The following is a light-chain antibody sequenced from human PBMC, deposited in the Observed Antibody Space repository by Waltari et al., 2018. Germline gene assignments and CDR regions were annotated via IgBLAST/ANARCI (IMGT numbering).Light chain of an antibody. CDR3: SSYAGSSKGV. J-gene: IGLJ2*01. CDR1: SRDVGNYKR. CDR2: AVS. V-gene: IGLV2-23*02. Sequence: QSALTQPASVSGSPGQSITISCPGPSRDVGNYKRVSWYQQHPGKPPKLRIYAVSKRPSWVSDRFSGSKSGDMASLTISGLQPEDEAEYFCSSYAGSSKGVFGGGTKVTVL.